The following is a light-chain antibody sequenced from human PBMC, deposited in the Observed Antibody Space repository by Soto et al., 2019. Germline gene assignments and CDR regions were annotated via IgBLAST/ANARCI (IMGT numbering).Light chain of an antibody. J-gene: IGLJ1*01. V-gene: IGLV2-14*01. CDR3: SSYTSSSTLYV. CDR1: SSDVGGYNY. CDR2: DVS. Sequence: QSVLTQPASGSSFPGQSSSISCTGTSSDVGGYNYVSWYQQHPGKAPKLMIYDVSNRPSGVSNRFSGSKSGNTASLTISGLQAEDEADYYCSSYTSSSTLYVFGTGTKVTVL.